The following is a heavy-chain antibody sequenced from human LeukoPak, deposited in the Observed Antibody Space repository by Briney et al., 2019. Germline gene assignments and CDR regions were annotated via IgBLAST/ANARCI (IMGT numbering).Heavy chain of an antibody. V-gene: IGHV4-39*01. CDR2: IYYSGST. D-gene: IGHD3-22*01. CDR1: GGSISSSSHY. CDR3: ARGIVYYYDSSGYYHDY. J-gene: IGHJ4*02. Sequence: SETLSLTCTVSGGSISSSSHYWGWIRQPPGKGLEWIGSIYYSGSTYYNPSLKSRVTISVDTSKNQFSLKLSSVTAADTAVYYCARGIVYYYDSSGYYHDYWGQGTLVTVSS.